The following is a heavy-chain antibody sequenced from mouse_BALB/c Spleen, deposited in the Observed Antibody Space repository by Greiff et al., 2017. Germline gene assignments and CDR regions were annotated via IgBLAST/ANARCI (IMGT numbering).Heavy chain of an antibody. J-gene: IGHJ2*01. CDR2: INPYNGDT. CDR1: GYSFTGYF. Sequence: VHVKQSGPELVKPGASVKISCKASGYSFTGYFMNWVKQSHGKSLEWIGRINPYNGDTFYNQKFKGKATLTVDKSSSTAHMELLSLTSEDSAVYYCGIGLRGGVDYWGQGTTLTVSS. CDR3: GIGLRGGVDY. V-gene: IGHV1-37*01. D-gene: IGHD2-4*01.